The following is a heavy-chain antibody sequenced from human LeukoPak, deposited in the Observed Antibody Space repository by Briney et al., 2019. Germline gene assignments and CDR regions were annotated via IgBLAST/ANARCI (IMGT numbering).Heavy chain of an antibody. CDR3: AKVQDGSFWYEYFQH. J-gene: IGHJ1*01. Sequence: GGSVRLSCAASGFTFSSYTMNWVRQAPGKGLEWVSSITSGGVNTYYATSVKGRFTISRDNAKNSLFLQMNSLRAEDTAIYYCAKVQDGSFWYEYFQHWGQGTLVTVSS. D-gene: IGHD6-19*01. CDR1: GFTFSSYT. CDR2: ITSGGVNT. V-gene: IGHV3-21*01.